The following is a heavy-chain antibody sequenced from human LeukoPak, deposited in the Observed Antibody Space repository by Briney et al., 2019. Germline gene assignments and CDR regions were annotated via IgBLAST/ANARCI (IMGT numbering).Heavy chain of an antibody. Sequence: SQTLSLTFAISGDSVSSNSAAWNWIRQSPSRGLEWLGRTYYRSKWYNDYAVSVKSRITINPDTYKNQFSLQLNSVTSEDTAVYYCARGTAGEPRVGGFIKDYYYYYMDVWGKGTTVTVSS. J-gene: IGHJ6*03. D-gene: IGHD3-10*01. CDR3: ARGTAGEPRVGGFIKDYYYYYMDV. V-gene: IGHV6-1*01. CDR2: TYYRSKWYN. CDR1: GDSVSSNSAA.